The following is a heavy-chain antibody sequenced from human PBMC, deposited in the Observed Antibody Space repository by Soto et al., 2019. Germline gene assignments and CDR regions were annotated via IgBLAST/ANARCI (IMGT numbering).Heavy chain of an antibody. CDR2: IHHSGSA. CDR3: ARGWGLVFDY. CDR1: VGSISTYY. Sequence: SETLSLTCTVSVGSISTYYWSWIRQPPGKGLEWIGYIHHSGSANYNPSLKSRVNLSVDTSKNQFSLKLTSVTAADTAVYYCARGWGLVFDYWGQGTLVTVSS. V-gene: IGHV4-59*01. D-gene: IGHD2-21*02. J-gene: IGHJ4*02.